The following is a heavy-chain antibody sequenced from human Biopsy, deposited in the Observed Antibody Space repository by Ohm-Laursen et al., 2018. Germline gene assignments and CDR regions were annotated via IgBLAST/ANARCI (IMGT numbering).Heavy chain of an antibody. D-gene: IGHD3-10*01. V-gene: IGHV1-69*06. CDR1: GGTFSDYA. Sequence: EASVKVSCKAPGGTFSDYAISWVRQAPGQGLEWMGGVTPIFGTSNHALKFRGRVTITADKSTSTAYMELNSLRSDDTAMHYCARDALLPGVGGMDVWGQGTTVTVSS. CDR2: VTPIFGTS. J-gene: IGHJ6*02. CDR3: ARDALLPGVGGMDV.